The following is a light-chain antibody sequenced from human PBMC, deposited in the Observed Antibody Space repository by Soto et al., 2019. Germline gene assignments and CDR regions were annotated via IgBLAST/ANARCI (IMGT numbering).Light chain of an antibody. J-gene: IGKJ1*01. CDR2: KAS. CDR3: QHYNSYRWT. CDR1: QSISTY. V-gene: IGKV1-5*03. Sequence: DIQMTQSPSTLSASVGDRVTITCRASQSISTYLAWYQQKPGKAPKLLIYKASSLESGVPSRFSGSGSGTEFPLTISSLHPDDFATYYCQHYNSYRWTFGLGTKVE.